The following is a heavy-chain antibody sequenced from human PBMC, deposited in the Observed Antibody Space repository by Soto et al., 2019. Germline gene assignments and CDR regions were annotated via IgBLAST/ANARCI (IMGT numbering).Heavy chain of an antibody. CDR1: GYTFISYG. J-gene: IGHJ4*02. D-gene: IGHD4-17*01. Sequence: ASVKVSCKASGYTFISYGISWVRQAPGQGLEWMGWISAYNGNTNYAQKLQGRVTMTTDTSTSTAYMELRSLRSDDTAVYYCARDLGTSTETTAFDYWSQGTLVTVSS. CDR3: ARDLGTSTETTAFDY. CDR2: ISAYNGNT. V-gene: IGHV1-18*01.